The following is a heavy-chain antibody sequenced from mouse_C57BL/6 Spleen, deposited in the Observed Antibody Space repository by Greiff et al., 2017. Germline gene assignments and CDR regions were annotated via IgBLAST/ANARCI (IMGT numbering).Heavy chain of an antibody. CDR2: ISNLAYSI. Sequence: EVQLQESGGGLVQPGGSLKLSCAASGFTFSDYGMAWVRQAPRKGPEWVAFISNLAYSIYYADTVTGRFTISRENAKNTLYLEMSSLRSEDTAMYYCARHDTTVGYAMDYWGQGTSVTVSS. J-gene: IGHJ4*01. V-gene: IGHV5-15*01. CDR1: GFTFSDYG. D-gene: IGHD1-1*01. CDR3: ARHDTTVGYAMDY.